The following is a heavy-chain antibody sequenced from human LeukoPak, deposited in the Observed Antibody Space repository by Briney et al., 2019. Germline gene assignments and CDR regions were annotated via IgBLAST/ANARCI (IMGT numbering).Heavy chain of an antibody. D-gene: IGHD2-15*01. CDR2: IYYSGST. CDR3: ARGPGYCSGGSCYSDAFDI. J-gene: IGHJ3*02. Sequence: SETLSLTCTVSGGSISSYYWSWIRQPPGKGLEWIGYIYYSGSTNYNPSLKSRVTISVDTSKNQFSLKLSSVTAADTAVYYCARGPGYCSGGSCYSDAFDIWGQGTMVTVSS. CDR1: GGSISSYY. V-gene: IGHV4-59*01.